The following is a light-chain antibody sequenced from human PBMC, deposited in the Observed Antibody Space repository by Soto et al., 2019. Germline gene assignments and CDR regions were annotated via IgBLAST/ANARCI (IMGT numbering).Light chain of an antibody. CDR1: QSVSSQ. CDR3: QQRSNWPEFT. CDR2: DAS. V-gene: IGKV3-11*01. J-gene: IGKJ3*01. Sequence: EIALTQSPATLSLSPGERATLSCRASQSVSSQLAWYQQKPGQAPRLLIYDASNRATGIPARFSGSGSGTDFPLTISSLEPEDFAVYYCQQRSNWPEFTFGPGTKVDIK.